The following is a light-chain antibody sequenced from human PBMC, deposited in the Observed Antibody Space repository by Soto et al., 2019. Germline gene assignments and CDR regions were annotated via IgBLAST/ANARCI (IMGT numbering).Light chain of an antibody. CDR1: QSVSSSY. V-gene: IGKV3-20*01. CDR2: GAS. Sequence: EIVMTQSPDTLSLSPGETATLSCRASQSVSSSYLAWYQQRPGQAPRLLIYGASSRATGIPDRFSGSGSGTKFTLTISRLEPEDFAVYYCQQYGSSSWTFGQGTKVDIK. CDR3: QQYGSSSWT. J-gene: IGKJ1*01.